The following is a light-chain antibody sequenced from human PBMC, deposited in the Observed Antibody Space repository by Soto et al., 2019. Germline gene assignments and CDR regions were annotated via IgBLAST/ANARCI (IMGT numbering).Light chain of an antibody. Sequence: EIVLTQSPGTLSLSPGEGATLSCRASQSVSSNYLAWYQRKPGQAPRLLIYGASSRATGIPDRFSGSGSGTDFTLTISRLEPEDFAVYYCQHYGSSVFTFGPGTKADVK. CDR3: QHYGSSVFT. J-gene: IGKJ3*01. CDR2: GAS. CDR1: QSVSSNY. V-gene: IGKV3-20*01.